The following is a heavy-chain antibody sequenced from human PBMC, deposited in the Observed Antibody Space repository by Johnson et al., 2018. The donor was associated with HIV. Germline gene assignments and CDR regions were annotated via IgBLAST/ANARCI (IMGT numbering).Heavy chain of an antibody. CDR2: IYSGGST. Sequence: VQLVESGGGVAQPGRSLRLSCAASGFTVSSNYMSWVRQAPGKGLEWVSVIYSGGSTYYADSVMGRFTISRAKSKNTVYLQINSLGAEDTAVYDCARSPPSLGSGSYLGLDAFDIWGKGTMVTVSS. J-gene: IGHJ3*02. CDR1: GFTVSSNY. D-gene: IGHD3-10*01. V-gene: IGHV3-66*01. CDR3: ARSPPSLGSGSYLGLDAFDI.